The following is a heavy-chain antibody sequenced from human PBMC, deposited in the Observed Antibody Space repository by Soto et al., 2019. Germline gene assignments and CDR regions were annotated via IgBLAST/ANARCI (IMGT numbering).Heavy chain of an antibody. CDR1: GFTFSSYG. J-gene: IGHJ6*03. CDR3: AREFLDIVVVPAELYYYYMDV. V-gene: IGHV3-33*01. Sequence: QVQLVESGGGVVQPGRSLRLSCAASGFTFSSYGMHWVRQAPGKGLEWVAVIWYDGSNKYYADSVKGRFTISRDNSKNTLYLQMSSLRAEDTAVYYCAREFLDIVVVPAELYYYYMDVWGKGTTVTVSS. D-gene: IGHD2-2*03. CDR2: IWYDGSNK.